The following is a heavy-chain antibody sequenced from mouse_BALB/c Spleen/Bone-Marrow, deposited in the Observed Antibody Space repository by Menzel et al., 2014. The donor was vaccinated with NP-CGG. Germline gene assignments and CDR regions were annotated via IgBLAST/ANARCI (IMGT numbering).Heavy chain of an antibody. CDR2: INPYNGDT. D-gene: IGHD2-4*01. V-gene: IGHV1-37*01. CDR1: NYSFTEYF. CDR3: GRVDLSTMTITY. Sequence: EVQLVESGPELVKPGASVKISCKASNYSFTEYFMNWVKQSHGKSLEWIGRINPYNGDTFYNQKFKDKATLTVDRSSSTAHMELLSLTSDDSAVYYCGRVDLSTMTITYWGQGTLVTVSA. J-gene: IGHJ3*01.